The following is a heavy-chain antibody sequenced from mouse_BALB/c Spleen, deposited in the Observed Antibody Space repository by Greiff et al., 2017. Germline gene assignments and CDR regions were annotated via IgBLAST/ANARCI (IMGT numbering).Heavy chain of an antibody. CDR1: GYTFTSYW. D-gene: IGHD1-2*01. Sequence: QVQLQQPGAELVKPGASVKLSCKASGYTFTSYWMHWVKQRPGQGLEWIGEINPSNGRTNYNEKFKGKATLTADKSSSTAYMQLSSLTSDDSAVYFCARSSLLRGFAYWGQGTLVTVSA. J-gene: IGHJ3*01. CDR2: INPSNGRT. CDR3: ARSSLLRGFAY. V-gene: IGHV1S81*02.